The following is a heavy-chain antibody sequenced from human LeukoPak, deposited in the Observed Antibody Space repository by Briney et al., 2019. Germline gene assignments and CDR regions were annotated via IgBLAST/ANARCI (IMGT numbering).Heavy chain of an antibody. CDR3: ARDQTGYDFWSGYYKYYFDY. V-gene: IGHV1-2*02. CDR1: GYTFTGYY. CDR2: INPNSGGT. J-gene: IGHJ4*02. Sequence: ASVKASCKASGYTFTGYYMHWVRQAPGQGLEWMGWINPNSGGTNYAQKFQGRVTMTRDTSISTAYMELSRLRSDDTAVYYCARDQTGYDFWSGYYKYYFDYWGQGTLVTVSS. D-gene: IGHD3-3*01.